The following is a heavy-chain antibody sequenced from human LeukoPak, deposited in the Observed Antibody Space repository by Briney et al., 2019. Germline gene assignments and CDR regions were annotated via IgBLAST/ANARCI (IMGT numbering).Heavy chain of an antibody. Sequence: GGSLRLSCAASGFTFSSRWMHWVRQASGEGLVWVSRINNDGTSTSYADSVKGRFTISRDNAKNTVYLQMNGLRAEDTAVYYCARSYGGFDYWGQGTLVTVSS. V-gene: IGHV3-74*01. CDR2: INNDGTST. CDR3: ARSYGGFDY. J-gene: IGHJ4*02. D-gene: IGHD3-10*01. CDR1: GFTFSSRW.